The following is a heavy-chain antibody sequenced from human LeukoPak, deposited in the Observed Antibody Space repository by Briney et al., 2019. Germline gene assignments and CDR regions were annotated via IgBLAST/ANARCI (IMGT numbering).Heavy chain of an antibody. J-gene: IGHJ3*02. Sequence: ASVKVSCKASGYTFTNYIVNWVRQAPGQGLEWMGWISPYNGNTNYAQKLQGRVTVTTDTSTSTVYMELRSLRSDDTAVYYCAISGNDGFDIWGQGTMVTVSS. D-gene: IGHD1-1*01. CDR1: GYTFTNYI. CDR2: ISPYNGNT. V-gene: IGHV1-18*01. CDR3: AISGNDGFDI.